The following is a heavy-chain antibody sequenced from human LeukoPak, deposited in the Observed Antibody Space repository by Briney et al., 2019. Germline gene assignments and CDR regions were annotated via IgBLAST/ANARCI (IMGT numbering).Heavy chain of an antibody. Sequence: AGVSLRLSCAASGFTFSNAWMSWVREAPGKGLEWIGCIKTKTDGGTTDYAAPVKGRFTISRDDSKNTLYLQMNSLNTEDTALYYCSTAEYGIAMVRGVWGQGTLVTVSS. CDR1: GFTFSNAW. D-gene: IGHD3-10*01. V-gene: IGHV3-15*01. J-gene: IGHJ4*02. CDR2: IKTKTDGGTT. CDR3: STAEYGIAMVRGV.